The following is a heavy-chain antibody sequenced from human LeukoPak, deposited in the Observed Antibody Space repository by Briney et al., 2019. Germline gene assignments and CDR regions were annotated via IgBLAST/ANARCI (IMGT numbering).Heavy chain of an antibody. CDR3: AKRTSSSSSWSSWDY. CDR2: IGDSSTPT. D-gene: IGHD6-13*01. CDR1: GFSFSTYA. V-gene: IGHV3-23*01. J-gene: IGHJ4*02. Sequence: GGSLRLSCVASGFSFSTYAMTWVRQAPEKGLEWVSVIGDSSTPTYYADSVKGRFTISRDNFKSTLYLQMNSLRAEDTAVYYCAKRTSSSSSWSSWDYWGQGTLVTVSS.